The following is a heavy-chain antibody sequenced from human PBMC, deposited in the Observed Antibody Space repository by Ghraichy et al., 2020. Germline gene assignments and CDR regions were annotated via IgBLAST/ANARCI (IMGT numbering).Heavy chain of an antibody. CDR1: GYTFTGYY. Sequence: ASVKVSCKASGYTFTGYYMHWVRQAPGQGLEWMGWINPNSGGTNYAQKFQGRVTMTRDTSISTAYMELSRLRSDDTAVYYCARDPLGDYYDSSGYYYWGQGTLVTVSS. CDR2: INPNSGGT. J-gene: IGHJ4*02. V-gene: IGHV1-2*02. CDR3: ARDPLGDYYDSSGYYY. D-gene: IGHD3-22*01.